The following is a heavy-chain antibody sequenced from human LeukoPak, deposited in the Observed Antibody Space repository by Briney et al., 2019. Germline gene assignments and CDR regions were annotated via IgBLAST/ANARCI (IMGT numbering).Heavy chain of an antibody. CDR3: ARDRLYYDFWSDAFDI. CDR1: GYTFTGYY. J-gene: IGHJ3*02. D-gene: IGHD3-3*01. CDR2: INPNSGGT. Sequence: VASVKVSCKASGYTFTGYYMHWVRQAPGQGLEWMGWINPNSGGTNYAQKFQGRVTMTRDTSISTAYMELSRLRSDDTAVYYCARDRLYYDFWSDAFDIWGQGTMVTVSS. V-gene: IGHV1-2*02.